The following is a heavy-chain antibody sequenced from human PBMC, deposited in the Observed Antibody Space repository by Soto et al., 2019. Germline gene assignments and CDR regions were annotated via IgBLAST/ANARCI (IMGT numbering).Heavy chain of an antibody. CDR1: QFSFGAYA. Sequence: QVQLVESGGGVVQPGRSLRLSCAASQFSFGAYAMHWVRQAPGKGLEWVALISFAGTNEYYADSVKGRFTISRDNSKNTLYLQMNSLRSEDTAVYYSARAFYSDYVRSYFDHWGQGTLVTVSS. CDR3: ARAFYSDYVRSYFDH. J-gene: IGHJ4*02. V-gene: IGHV3-30-3*01. CDR2: ISFAGTNE. D-gene: IGHD4-17*01.